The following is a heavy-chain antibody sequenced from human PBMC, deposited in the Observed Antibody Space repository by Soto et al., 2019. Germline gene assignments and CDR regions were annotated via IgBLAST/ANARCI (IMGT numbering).Heavy chain of an antibody. J-gene: IGHJ2*01. CDR1: GFTFSSFG. V-gene: IGHV3-23*01. D-gene: IGHD1-26*01. CDR2: ITGGGAST. CDR3: VRKIAGTTTSGAYWYFDL. Sequence: EVQLLESGGGLVQPGGSLRLSCAASGFTFSSFGMNWVRQAPGKGLEWVSGITGGGASTFYADSVKGRFTISRVQSKETVNLRMNSLRAEDTAVYYCVRKIAGTTTSGAYWYFDLWGRGTMVTVSS.